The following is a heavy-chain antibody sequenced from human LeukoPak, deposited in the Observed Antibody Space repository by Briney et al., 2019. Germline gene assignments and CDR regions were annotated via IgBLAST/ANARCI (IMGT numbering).Heavy chain of an antibody. Sequence: SETLSLTCTVSGGSISSYYWSWIRQPAGKGLEWIGRIYTSGGTNYNPSLKSRVTMSVDTSKNQFSLKLSSVTAADTAVYYCARTPITIFGVVIIPVFNAFDIWGQGTMVTVSS. J-gene: IGHJ3*02. CDR1: GGSISSYY. V-gene: IGHV4-4*07. CDR2: IYTSGGT. D-gene: IGHD3-3*01. CDR3: ARTPITIFGVVIIPVFNAFDI.